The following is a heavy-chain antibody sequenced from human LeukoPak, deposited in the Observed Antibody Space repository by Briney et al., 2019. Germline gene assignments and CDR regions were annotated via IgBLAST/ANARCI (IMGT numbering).Heavy chain of an antibody. D-gene: IGHD3-10*01. CDR1: GGSISSYH. J-gene: IGHJ4*02. Sequence: SATLSLTCTVSGGSISSYHWSWIRQPAGKGLEWIGHFYTSGSTNYNPSLKSRVTMSVDTSRNQFSLKLTSVTAADTAVYYCASGGTHYSLWGQGTLVTVSS. V-gene: IGHV4-4*07. CDR3: ASGGTHYSL. CDR2: FYTSGST.